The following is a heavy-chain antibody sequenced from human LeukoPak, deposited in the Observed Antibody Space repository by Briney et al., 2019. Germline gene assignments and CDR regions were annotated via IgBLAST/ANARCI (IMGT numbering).Heavy chain of an antibody. CDR2: INWNGGST. J-gene: IGHJ4*02. V-gene: IGHV3-20*04. CDR3: ARDLGGVSSGPDYFDY. Sequence: GGSLRLSCAASGFTFDDYGMSWVRQAPGKGLEWVSGINWNGGSTGYADSAKGRFTISRDNAKNSLYLQMNSLRAEDTALYYCARDLGGVSSGPDYFDYWGQGTLVTVSS. D-gene: IGHD3-22*01. CDR1: GFTFDDYG.